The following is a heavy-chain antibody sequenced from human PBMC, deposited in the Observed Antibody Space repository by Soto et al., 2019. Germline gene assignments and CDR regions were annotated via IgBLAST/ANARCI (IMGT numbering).Heavy chain of an antibody. J-gene: IGHJ4*02. V-gene: IGHV3-30*18. CDR3: AKDIDWNYSIDY. CDR2: ISYDGSNK. D-gene: IGHD1-7*01. CDR1: GFTFSSYG. Sequence: HPGGSLRLSCAASGFTFSSYGMHWVRQAPGKGLEWVAVISYDGSNKYYADSVKGRFTISRDNSKNTLYLQMNSLRAEDTAVYYCAKDIDWNYSIDYWGQGTLVTVSS.